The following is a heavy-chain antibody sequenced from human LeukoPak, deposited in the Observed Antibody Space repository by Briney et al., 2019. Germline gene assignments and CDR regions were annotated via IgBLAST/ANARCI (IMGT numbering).Heavy chain of an antibody. CDR2: ISPILGIA. J-gene: IGHJ4*02. V-gene: IGHV1-69*10. CDR3: ARSGIAAAGKQFDY. CDR1: GGTFSSYA. Sequence: SVTVSCTASGGTFSSYAMSWVRQAPGHGLEWMGGISPILGIANYAQKCQGRVTITADKSTSTAYMELSTLRAEDTAVYYCARSGIAAAGKQFDYWGQGTLVTVSS. D-gene: IGHD6-13*01.